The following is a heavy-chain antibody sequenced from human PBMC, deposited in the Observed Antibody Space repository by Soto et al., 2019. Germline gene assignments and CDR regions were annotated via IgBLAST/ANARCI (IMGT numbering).Heavy chain of an antibody. CDR2: ITDDGGNT. CDR1: GFTFSTYG. D-gene: IGHD2-15*01. CDR3: ARAIFGNAVDV. J-gene: IGHJ6*02. Sequence: QVQLVESGGGEVQPGKSLRLSCVGSGFTFSTYGIHWIRQAPGKGLEWVALITDDGGNTYYADSVRGRFTVSRDNSKNTLYLQVHSLRYEDTAVYYCARAIFGNAVDVCGPGATVIVSS. V-gene: IGHV3-30-3*01.